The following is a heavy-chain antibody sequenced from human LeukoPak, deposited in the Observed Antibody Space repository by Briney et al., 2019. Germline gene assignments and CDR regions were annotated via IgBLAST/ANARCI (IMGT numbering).Heavy chain of an antibody. Sequence: SETLSLTCTVSSGSISSNSYYWGWIRQPPGKGLEWIGSIYYSGSTNYNPSLKSRVTISVDTSKNQFSLKLSSVTAADTAVYYCARWELPSFNGFDIWGQGTMVTVSS. CDR2: IYYSGST. CDR3: ARWELPSFNGFDI. J-gene: IGHJ3*02. D-gene: IGHD1-26*01. V-gene: IGHV4-39*07. CDR1: SGSISSNSYY.